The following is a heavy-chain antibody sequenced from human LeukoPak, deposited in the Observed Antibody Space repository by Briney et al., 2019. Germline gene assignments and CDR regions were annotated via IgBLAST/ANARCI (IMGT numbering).Heavy chain of an antibody. D-gene: IGHD3-9*01. Sequence: ASVKVSCKASGYTFTGYYMHWVRQAPGQGLEWMGRINPNSGGTNYAQKFQGRVTMTRDTSISTAYMELSRLRSDDTAVYYCARSADYDILTGYYMWGQGTLVTVSS. CDR1: GYTFTGYY. CDR2: INPNSGGT. J-gene: IGHJ4*02. CDR3: ARSADYDILTGYYM. V-gene: IGHV1-2*02.